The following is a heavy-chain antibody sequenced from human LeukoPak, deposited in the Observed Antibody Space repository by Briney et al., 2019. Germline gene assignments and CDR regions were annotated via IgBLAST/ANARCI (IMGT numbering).Heavy chain of an antibody. J-gene: IGHJ4*02. D-gene: IGHD4-23*01. V-gene: IGHV3-33*01. CDR1: GFTFSSYG. Sequence: PGGSLRLSCAASGFTFSSYGMHWVRQAPGKGLEWVAVIWYDGSNKYHADSVKGRFTISRDNSKNTLYLQMNSLRTEDTAVDYCARGYGGNSYNDYWGQGTLVTVSS. CDR2: IWYDGSNK. CDR3: ARGYGGNSYNDY.